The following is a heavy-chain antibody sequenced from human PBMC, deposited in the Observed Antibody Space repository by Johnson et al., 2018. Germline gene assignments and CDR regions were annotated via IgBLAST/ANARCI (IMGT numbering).Heavy chain of an antibody. CDR1: GFTFSGSA. J-gene: IGHJ6*02. D-gene: IGHD2-2*01. CDR2: IRSNANSYAS. CDR3: TSLNIVVVPAAAPCGMDV. V-gene: IGHV3-73*01. Sequence: VQLQESGGGLVQPGGSLKLSCAASGFTFSGSAMHWVRQASGKGLEWVGRIRSNANSYASAYAAAVQGRFTISSDDSKNTAYLQMNSRKPVDTAVYYCTSLNIVVVPAAAPCGMDVWGQGTTVTVSS.